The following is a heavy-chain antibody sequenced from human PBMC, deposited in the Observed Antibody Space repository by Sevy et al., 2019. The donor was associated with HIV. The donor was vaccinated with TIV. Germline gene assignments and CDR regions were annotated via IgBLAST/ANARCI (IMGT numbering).Heavy chain of an antibody. J-gene: IGHJ6*02. CDR1: GASITSSAW. V-gene: IGHV4-4*02. D-gene: IGHD6-13*01. Sequence: SETLSLTCAVSGASITSSAWWTWVRQPPGKGLEWIGKRYHSGSTTYNPSLKSRVTILVDDSKNQFSLHLKSVTAADTAVYYCARGAIAAAGHSYGMDVRGQGTTVTVSS. CDR3: ARGAIAAAGHSYGMDV. CDR2: RYHSGST.